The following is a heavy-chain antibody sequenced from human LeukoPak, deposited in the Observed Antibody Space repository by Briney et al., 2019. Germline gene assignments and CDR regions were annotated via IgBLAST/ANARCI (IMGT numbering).Heavy chain of an antibody. CDR3: ARGGGGPHYYYGMDV. D-gene: IGHD3-16*01. CDR1: GFTFSTYG. Sequence: PGGSLRLSCSASGFTFSTYGMHWVRQAPGKGLEWVAVIWYDGSNKYYADSVKGRFTISRDNSKNTLSLQMNSLRAEDTAMYYCARGGGGPHYYYGMDVWGQGTTVTVSS. CDR2: IWYDGSNK. V-gene: IGHV3-33*01. J-gene: IGHJ6*02.